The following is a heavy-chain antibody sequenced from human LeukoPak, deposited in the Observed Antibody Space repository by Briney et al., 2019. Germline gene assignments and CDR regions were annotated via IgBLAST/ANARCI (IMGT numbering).Heavy chain of an antibody. CDR1: GFTFGGYG. J-gene: IGHJ4*02. V-gene: IGHV3-33*01. D-gene: IGHD1-14*01. CDR2: IAYDGSRA. CDR3: TRYNNDHFDY. Sequence: GESLKISCAGSGFTFGGYGMHWFRQTPGKGLEWVAVIAYDGSRAFYADSVKGRFTISRDNSKNTMSAQMDDLRAEDTAVYYCTRYNNDHFDYWGQGTLVTVSS.